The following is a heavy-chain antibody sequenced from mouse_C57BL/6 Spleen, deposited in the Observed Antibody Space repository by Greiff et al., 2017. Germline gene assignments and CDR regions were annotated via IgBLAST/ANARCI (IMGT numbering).Heavy chain of an antibody. CDR1: GYTFTNYW. J-gene: IGHJ4*01. Sequence: QVQLKQSGAELVRPGTSVKMSCKASGYTFTNYWIGWAKQRPGHGLEWIGDIYPGGGYTNYNEKFKGKATLTADKSSSTAYMQFSSLTSEDSAIYYCARTYGSSYDYAMDYWGQGTSVTVSS. V-gene: IGHV1-63*01. CDR2: IYPGGGYT. D-gene: IGHD1-1*01. CDR3: ARTYGSSYDYAMDY.